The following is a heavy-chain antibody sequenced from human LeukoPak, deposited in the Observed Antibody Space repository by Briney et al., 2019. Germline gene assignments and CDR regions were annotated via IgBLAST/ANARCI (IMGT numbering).Heavy chain of an antibody. D-gene: IGHD3-22*01. J-gene: IGHJ4*02. Sequence: PGGSLRLSCAASGFTFSSYSMNWARQAPGKGLEWVSSISSSSSYIYYADSVKGRFTISRDNAKNSLYLQMNSLRAEDTAVYYCARDTFTYYYDSSGQRYFDYWGQGTLVTVSS. CDR2: ISSSSSYI. CDR3: ARDTFTYYYDSSGQRYFDY. V-gene: IGHV3-21*01. CDR1: GFTFSSYS.